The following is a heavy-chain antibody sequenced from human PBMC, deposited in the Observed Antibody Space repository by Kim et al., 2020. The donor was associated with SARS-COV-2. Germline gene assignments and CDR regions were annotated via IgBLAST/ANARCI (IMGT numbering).Heavy chain of an antibody. CDR3: ASFYPGIAAAGMNYYYYGMDV. D-gene: IGHD6-13*01. Sequence: GGSLRLSCAASGFTFSSYAMHWVRQAPGKGLEWVAVISYDGSNKYYADSVKGRFTISRDNSKNTLYLQMNSLRAEDTAVYYCASFYPGIAAAGMNYYYYGMDVWGQGTTVTVSS. V-gene: IGHV3-30*04. CDR1: GFTFSSYA. CDR2: ISYDGSNK. J-gene: IGHJ6*02.